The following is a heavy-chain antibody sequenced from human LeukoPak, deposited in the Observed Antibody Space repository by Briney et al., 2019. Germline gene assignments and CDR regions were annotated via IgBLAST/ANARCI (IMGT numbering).Heavy chain of an antibody. D-gene: IGHD3-22*01. CDR2: ISSSSSYI. CDR1: GFTFSSYS. CDR3: AIDGIDSRWAFDI. V-gene: IGHV3-21*01. J-gene: IGHJ3*02. Sequence: GSLRLSCAASGFTFSSYSMNWVRQAPGKGLEWVSSISSSSSYIYYADSVKGRFTISRDNAKNSLYLQMNSLRAEDTAVYYCAIDGIDSRWAFDIWGQGTMVTVSS.